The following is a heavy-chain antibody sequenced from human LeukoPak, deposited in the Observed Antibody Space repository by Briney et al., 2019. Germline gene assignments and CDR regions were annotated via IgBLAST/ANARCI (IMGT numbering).Heavy chain of an antibody. CDR2: ISSSSSYI. Sequence: GGSLRLSCATSGFTFSTYSMNWVRQAPGKGLEWVSSISSSSSYIYYADSVKGRFTISRDNAKNSLFLQMNSLRAEDTAVYYCARGRYYDSGGFYLSWGQGTLVTVSS. D-gene: IGHD3-22*01. V-gene: IGHV3-21*01. CDR3: ARGRYYDSGGFYLS. J-gene: IGHJ4*02. CDR1: GFTFSTYS.